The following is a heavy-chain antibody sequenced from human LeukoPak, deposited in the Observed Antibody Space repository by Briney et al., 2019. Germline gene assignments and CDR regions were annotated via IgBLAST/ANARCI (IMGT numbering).Heavy chain of an antibody. D-gene: IGHD6-6*01. Sequence: GESLKVSCKASGYTFTSYDISWVRQAAGQGLEWMGWMNPNSGNTGYPQKFQGRVTITRNTSISTAYMELSSLRSEDTAVYYCARGPVRCIAARRCWFDPWGQGTLVTVSS. CDR3: ARGPVRCIAARRCWFDP. V-gene: IGHV1-8*03. J-gene: IGHJ5*02. CDR1: GYTFTSYD. CDR2: MNPNSGNT.